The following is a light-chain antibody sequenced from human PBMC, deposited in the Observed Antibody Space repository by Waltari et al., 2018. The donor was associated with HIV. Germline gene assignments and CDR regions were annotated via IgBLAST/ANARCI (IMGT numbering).Light chain of an antibody. J-gene: IGLJ1*01. Sequence: QTASIPCSGDKLGDKYVSWYQQKPGQSPVVVMYQDNERPSGIPERFSGSNSGNTATLTISGAQAMDEAEYYCQAWDSSAVYVFGTGTKVTVL. CDR3: QAWDSSAVYV. V-gene: IGLV3-1*01. CDR2: QDN. CDR1: KLGDKY.